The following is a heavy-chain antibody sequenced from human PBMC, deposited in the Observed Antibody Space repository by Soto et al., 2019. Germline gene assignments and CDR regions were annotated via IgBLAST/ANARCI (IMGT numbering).Heavy chain of an antibody. D-gene: IGHD4-17*01. CDR2: ISYDGSNK. V-gene: IGHV3-30-3*01. J-gene: IGHJ4*02. CDR1: GFTFSSYA. CDR3: ARELPTVSLYYFDY. Sequence: PGGSLRLSCAASGFTFSSYAMHWVRQAPGKGLEWVAVISYDGSNKYYADSVKGRFTISRDNSKNTLYLQMNSLRAEDTAVYYCARELPTVSLYYFDYWGQGTLVTVSS.